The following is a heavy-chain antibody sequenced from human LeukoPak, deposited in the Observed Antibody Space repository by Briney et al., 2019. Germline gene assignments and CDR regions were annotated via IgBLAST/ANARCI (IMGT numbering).Heavy chain of an antibody. CDR1: GGSISGYF. J-gene: IGHJ4*02. V-gene: IGHV4-4*07. CDR3: AREPTSGREPTSGRPLDY. D-gene: IGHD5-12*01. CDR2: IFSSGSN. Sequence: PSETLSLTCTVSGGSISGYFWTWIRNPPGKGLEWIGVIFSSGSNNYNPSLKSRVTMSLDTSKNHLSLNLSSVTAADTGVYYCAREPTSGREPTSGRPLDYWGQGTLVTVSS.